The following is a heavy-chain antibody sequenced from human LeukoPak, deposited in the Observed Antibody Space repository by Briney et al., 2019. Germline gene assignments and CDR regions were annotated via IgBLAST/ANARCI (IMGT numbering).Heavy chain of an antibody. CDR2: ISAYNGNT. CDR1: DYTFTSYG. V-gene: IGHV1-18*01. Sequence: ASVKVSCKASDYTFTSYGISWVRQAPGQGLEWMGWISAYNGNTNYAQKLQGRVTMTTDTSTSTAYMELRSLRSDDTAVYYCARAGLMVYARGAFDIWGQGTMVTVSS. J-gene: IGHJ3*02. CDR3: ARAGLMVYARGAFDI. D-gene: IGHD2-8*01.